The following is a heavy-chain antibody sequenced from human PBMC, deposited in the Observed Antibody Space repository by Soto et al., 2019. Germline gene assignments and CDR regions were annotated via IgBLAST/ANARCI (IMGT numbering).Heavy chain of an antibody. Sequence: QVQLVQSGAEVKKPGSSVKVSCKASGGTFNRYAFSWVRQAPGQGLEWMEGIIPVLGPANYAQRFHGRVTITADKSTSTAYMELTSLTSEDTAVYFCARGAPTTGWFDYWGQGTLVTVSS. V-gene: IGHV1-69*06. CDR3: ARGAPTTGWFDY. J-gene: IGHJ4*02. CDR1: GGTFNRYA. CDR2: IIPVLGPA. D-gene: IGHD6-19*01.